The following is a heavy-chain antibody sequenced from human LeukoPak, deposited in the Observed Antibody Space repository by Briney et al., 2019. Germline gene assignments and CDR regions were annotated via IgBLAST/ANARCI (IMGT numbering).Heavy chain of an antibody. Sequence: ASVKVSCKTSGYTFTSYSMNWVRQVPGQGLEGMGWINTNTGNPTYAQGFTGRFVFSLDTSVSTAYLQISSLKPEDTAVYYCARRRRDGYNFPDKWGQGTLVTVSS. V-gene: IGHV7-4-1*02. J-gene: IGHJ1*01. CDR3: ARRRRDGYNFPDK. CDR2: INTNTGNP. CDR1: GYTFTSYS. D-gene: IGHD5-24*01.